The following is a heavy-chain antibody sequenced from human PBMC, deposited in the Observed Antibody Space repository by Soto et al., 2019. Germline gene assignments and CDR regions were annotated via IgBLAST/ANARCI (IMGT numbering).Heavy chain of an antibody. CDR1: GYTFTGYD. CDR2: MNPNSGNT. J-gene: IGHJ6*02. V-gene: IGHV1-8*01. D-gene: IGHD6-19*01. Sequence: ASVKVSCTASGYTFTGYDINWVRQATGKGLEWMGWMNPNSGNTGYAQKFQGRVTMTRNTSISTACMELSSRRSEDTAVYYWAREGYSSGWSYHIYYYYGMDVWGQGTTVTVSS. CDR3: AREGYSSGWSYHIYYYYGMDV.